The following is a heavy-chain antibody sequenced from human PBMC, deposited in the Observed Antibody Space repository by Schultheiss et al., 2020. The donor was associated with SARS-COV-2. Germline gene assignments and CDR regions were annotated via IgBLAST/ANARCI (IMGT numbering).Heavy chain of an antibody. D-gene: IGHD3-10*01. V-gene: IGHV5-10-1*01. J-gene: IGHJ3*02. Sequence: KVSCKGSGYSFTSYWISWVRQMPGKGLEWMGRIDPSDSYTNYSPSFQGHVTISADKSISTAYLQWSSLKASDTAMYYCARPSYYYGSGSPNAFDIWGQGTMVTVSS. CDR3: ARPSYYYGSGSPNAFDI. CDR1: GYSFTSYW. CDR2: IDPSDSYT.